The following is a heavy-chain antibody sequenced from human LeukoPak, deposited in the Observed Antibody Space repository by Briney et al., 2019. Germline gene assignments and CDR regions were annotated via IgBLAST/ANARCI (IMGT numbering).Heavy chain of an antibody. CDR1: GFTFSSYA. CDR2: VSSSGGST. V-gene: IGHV3-23*01. J-gene: IGHJ3*01. CDR3: ARVLGTYDVFDV. Sequence: PGGSLRLSCAASGFTFSSYAMSWVRQAPGKGLQWVSSVSSSGGSTYYADSVRGRFTISRDNSNNTLYLQVNSLRAEDTAVYYCARVLGTYDVFDVWGQGTKVTVSS. D-gene: IGHD1-7*01.